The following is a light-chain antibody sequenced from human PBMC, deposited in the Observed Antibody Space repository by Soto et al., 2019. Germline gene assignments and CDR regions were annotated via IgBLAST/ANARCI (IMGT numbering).Light chain of an antibody. CDR1: QSLAFRDGNIY. CDR3: AEAALLPHA. J-gene: IGKJ1*01. Sequence: DIVLTQTPLSLVVTLGQPASISCKTSQSLAFRDGNIYLNWLQQRPGQPPRLLIYKTSHRFSGVPDRFSGSGGATEFSLKISKVQAEDGGVYYCAEAALLPHAFGQGTKLEIK. CDR2: KTS. V-gene: IGKV2-24*01.